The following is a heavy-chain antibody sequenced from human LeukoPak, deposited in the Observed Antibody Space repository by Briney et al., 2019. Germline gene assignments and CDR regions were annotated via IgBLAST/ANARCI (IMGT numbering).Heavy chain of an antibody. J-gene: IGHJ5*02. CDR1: GGSISSSSYY. CDR2: IYYSGST. CDR3: ARHARIMITFGGVTLNWFDP. Sequence: SETLSLTCTVSGGSISSSSYYWGWIRQPPGKGLEWIGSIYYSGSTYYNPSLKSRVTISADTSKNQFSLKLSSVTAADTAVYYCARHARIMITFGGVTLNWFDPWGQGTLVTVSS. D-gene: IGHD3-16*01. V-gene: IGHV4-39*01.